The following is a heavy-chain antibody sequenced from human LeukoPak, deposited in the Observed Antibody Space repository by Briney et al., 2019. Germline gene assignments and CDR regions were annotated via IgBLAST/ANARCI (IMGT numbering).Heavy chain of an antibody. CDR3: ARASITMVRGVIPYFDY. V-gene: IGHV4-59*01. Sequence: TETLSLTCTVSGGSISSYYWSWIRQPPGKGLEWIGYIYYSGSTNYNPSLKSRVTISVDTSKNQFSLKLSSVTAADTAVYYCARASITMVRGVIPYFDYWGQGTLVTVSS. D-gene: IGHD3-10*01. CDR1: GGSISSYY. J-gene: IGHJ4*02. CDR2: IYYSGST.